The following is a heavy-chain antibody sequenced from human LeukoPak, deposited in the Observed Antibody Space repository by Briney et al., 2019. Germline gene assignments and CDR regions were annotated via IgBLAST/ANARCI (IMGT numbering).Heavy chain of an antibody. J-gene: IGHJ4*02. CDR3: ARATKAGVDY. Sequence: SETLSLTCTVSGGSISSSSYYWGWIRQPPGKGLEWIGSISYSGSTYYNPSLKSRVTISVDTSKNQFSLKLSSVTAADTAVYYCARATKAGVDYWGQGTLVTVSS. CDR2: ISYSGST. D-gene: IGHD3-10*01. V-gene: IGHV4-39*07. CDR1: GGSISSSSYY.